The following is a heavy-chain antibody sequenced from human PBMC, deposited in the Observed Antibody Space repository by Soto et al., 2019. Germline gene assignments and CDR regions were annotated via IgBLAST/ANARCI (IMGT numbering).Heavy chain of an antibody. CDR3: GRHRYSSNYFYYGMDV. D-gene: IGHD6-13*01. CDR1: GGSISSSSYY. J-gene: IGHJ6*02. CDR2: IYYSGST. Sequence: SETLSLTCTVSGGSISSSSYYWGWIRQPPGTGLEWIGSIYYSGSTFYNPSLKSRVTISVDTSKNQFSLKLSSVTAADTAVYYCGRHRYSSNYFYYGMDVWGQGTTVTVSS. V-gene: IGHV4-39*01.